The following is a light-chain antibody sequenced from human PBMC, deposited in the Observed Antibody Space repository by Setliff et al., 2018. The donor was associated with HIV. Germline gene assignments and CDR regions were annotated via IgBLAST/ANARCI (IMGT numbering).Light chain of an antibody. Sequence: QSVLTQPASVSWSPGQSITISCTGTNSDVGSYNFVSWYQLHPGKAPKLMIYEVNNRPSGVSNRFSGSKSGNTASLTISGLQAEDEADYYCCSYAGDTAFYVFGIGTKVTVL. CDR1: NSDVGSYNF. CDR3: CSYAGDTAFYV. CDR2: EVN. J-gene: IGLJ1*01. V-gene: IGLV2-23*02.